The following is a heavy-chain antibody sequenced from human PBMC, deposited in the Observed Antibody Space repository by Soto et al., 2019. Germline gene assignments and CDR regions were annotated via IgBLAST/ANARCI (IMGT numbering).Heavy chain of an antibody. CDR3: ARGTHSYSGSHELDA. CDR2: ISGSGNSP. Sequence: EVQLVESGGRLVQRGGSLRLSCSGSGFIFGDHVMDWVRQAPGKGLEWVAGISGSGNSPFFRDSVKGRFTISRDNSKNTVYLEMNNIREEDSAMYFCARGTHSYSGSHELDAWGLGTLVPVSS. J-gene: IGHJ5*02. V-gene: IGHV3-23*04. CDR1: GFIFGDHV. D-gene: IGHD1-26*01.